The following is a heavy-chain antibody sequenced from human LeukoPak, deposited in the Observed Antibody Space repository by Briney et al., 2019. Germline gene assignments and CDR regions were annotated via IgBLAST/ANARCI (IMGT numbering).Heavy chain of an antibody. CDR3: AKDGVRIGAVTGPIYYFDY. D-gene: IGHD6-19*01. J-gene: IGHJ4*02. CDR2: IGASGSST. V-gene: IGHV3-23*01. CDR1: GFTFSSYS. Sequence: PGGSLRLSCAASGFTFSSYSMNWVRQAPGKGLEWVSGIGASGSSTYYADSVKGRFTISRDISKNTLYLQMNSLRAEDTALYYCAKDGVRIGAVTGPIYYFDYWGQGTLVTVSS.